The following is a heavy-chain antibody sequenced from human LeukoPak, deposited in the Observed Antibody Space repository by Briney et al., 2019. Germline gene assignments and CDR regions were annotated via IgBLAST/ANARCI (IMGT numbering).Heavy chain of an antibody. CDR1: GYSFTSYW. CDR2: IYPGDSDT. J-gene: IGHJ6*02. Sequence: KVGESLKISCKGSGYSFTSYWIGWVRQMPGKGLEWMGIIYPGDSDTRYSPSFQGQVTISADKSISTAYLQWSSLKASDTAMYYCARHKATYYYGSGSSSGGMDVWGQGTTVTVSS. CDR3: ARHKATYYYGSGSSSGGMDV. D-gene: IGHD3-10*01. V-gene: IGHV5-51*01.